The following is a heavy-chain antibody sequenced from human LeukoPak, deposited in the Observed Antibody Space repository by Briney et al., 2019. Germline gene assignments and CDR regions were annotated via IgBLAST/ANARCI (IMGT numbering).Heavy chain of an antibody. D-gene: IGHD1-1*01. CDR2: ISAYNGNT. CDR3: ARDLKTGTTGYNWFDP. CDR1: GYTFTSYG. V-gene: IGHV1-18*01. Sequence: ASVKVSCKASGYTFTSYGISWVRQAPGQGLEWMGWISAYNGNTNYAQKLQGRVTMTTDTSTSTAYMELRSLRPDDTAVYYCARDLKTGTTGYNWFDPWGQGTLVTVSS. J-gene: IGHJ5*02.